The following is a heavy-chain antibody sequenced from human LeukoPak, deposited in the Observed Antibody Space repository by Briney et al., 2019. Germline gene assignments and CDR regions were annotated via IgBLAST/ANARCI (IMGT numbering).Heavy chain of an antibody. CDR2: ISSSGSTI. Sequence: GGSLRLSCAASGFTFSDYYMSWIRQAPGKGLEWVSYISSSGSTIYYADSVKGRFTISRDNAKNSLYLQMNSLRAEDTALYYCAKGGYSSSWSYYFDYWGQGTLVTVSS. D-gene: IGHD6-13*01. J-gene: IGHJ4*02. CDR3: AKGGYSSSWSYYFDY. V-gene: IGHV3-11*01. CDR1: GFTFSDYY.